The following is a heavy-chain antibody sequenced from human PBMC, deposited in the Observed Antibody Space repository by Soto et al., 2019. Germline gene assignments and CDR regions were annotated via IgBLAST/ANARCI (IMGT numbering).Heavy chain of an antibody. CDR3: AKALVSSGWYWVFDY. CDR1: GFTFTNYA. CDR2: ISASGASA. J-gene: IGHJ4*02. D-gene: IGHD6-19*01. V-gene: IGHV3-23*01. Sequence: EVQLLESGGDLVQPGGSLKLSCAASGFTFTNYAMGWVRQAPGKGLEWVSVISASGASAYYADSVKGRFTISRDNSKNTLSLQMNGRAEDTAVYYCAKALVSSGWYWVFDYWGQGTLVTVSS.